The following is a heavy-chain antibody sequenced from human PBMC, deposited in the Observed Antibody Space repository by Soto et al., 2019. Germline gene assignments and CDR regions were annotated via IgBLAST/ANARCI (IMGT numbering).Heavy chain of an antibody. V-gene: IGHV4-34*01. D-gene: IGHD3-10*01. Sequence: SETLSLTCAVYGGSFNNYYWNWIRQPPGKGLEWIGEINHSGSINYNPSLQSRVTISVHTSKNQFSLKLSSVTAADTAVYYCARALYGSGSLTSFGDVWGQGTTVT. CDR3: ARALYGSGSLTSFGDV. CDR1: GGSFNNYY. CDR2: INHSGSI. J-gene: IGHJ6*02.